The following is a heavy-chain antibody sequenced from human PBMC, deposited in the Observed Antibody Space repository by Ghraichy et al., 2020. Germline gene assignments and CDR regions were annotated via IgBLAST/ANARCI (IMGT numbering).Heavy chain of an antibody. CDR1: GFTFSSYA. CDR3: AKASLGSLRYFDWLLPFDY. J-gene: IGHJ4*02. V-gene: IGHV3-23*01. CDR2: ISGSGGST. D-gene: IGHD3-9*01. Sequence: LSLTCAASGFTFSSYAMSWVRQAPGKGLEWVSAISGSGGSTYYADSVKGRFTISRDNSKNTLYLQMNSLRAEDTAVYYCAKASLGSLRYFDWLLPFDYWGQGTLVTVSS.